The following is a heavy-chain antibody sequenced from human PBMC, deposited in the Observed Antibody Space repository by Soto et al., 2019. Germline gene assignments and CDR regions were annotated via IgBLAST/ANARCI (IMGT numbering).Heavy chain of an antibody. V-gene: IGHV3-23*01. CDR2: ISGSGDTA. D-gene: IGHD6-13*01. J-gene: IGHJ4*02. Sequence: EVQVLESGGGLVQPGGSLRLSCVISRLTFSNYALNWVRQAPGKGLEWVSSISGSGDTAYYADSVKGRFTISRDNSKNTLYLQMNSLRVEDTAIYYCAKADYSYSWAPGDYWGQGTLVTVSS. CDR3: AKADYSYSWAPGDY. CDR1: RLTFSNYA.